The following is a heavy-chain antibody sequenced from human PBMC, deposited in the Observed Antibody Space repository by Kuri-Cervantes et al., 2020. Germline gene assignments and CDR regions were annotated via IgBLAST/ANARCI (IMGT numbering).Heavy chain of an antibody. D-gene: IGHD3-10*01. Sequence: SETLSLTCTVSGGSISSSSYYWGWIRQPPGKGLEWIGSIYYSGSTYYNPSLKSRVTISVDTSKNQFSLELSSVTAADTAVYYCARHGTSYGSGSPEIDYWGQGTLVTVSS. CDR2: IYYSGST. V-gene: IGHV4-39*01. CDR3: ARHGTSYGSGSPEIDY. CDR1: GGSISSSSYY. J-gene: IGHJ4*02.